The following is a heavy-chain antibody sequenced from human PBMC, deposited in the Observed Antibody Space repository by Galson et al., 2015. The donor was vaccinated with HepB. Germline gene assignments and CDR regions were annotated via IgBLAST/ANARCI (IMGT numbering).Heavy chain of an antibody. CDR1: GFTFSSYA. CDR2: ISGSGGST. CDR3: AKDRGSSSWYGGYYFDY. V-gene: IGHV3-23*01. D-gene: IGHD6-13*01. Sequence: SLRLSCAASGFTFSSYAMSWVRQAPGKGLEWVSAISGSGGSTYYADSVKGRFTISRDNSKNTLYLQMNSLRAEDTAVYYCAKDRGSSSWYGGYYFDYWGQGTLVTVSS. J-gene: IGHJ4*02.